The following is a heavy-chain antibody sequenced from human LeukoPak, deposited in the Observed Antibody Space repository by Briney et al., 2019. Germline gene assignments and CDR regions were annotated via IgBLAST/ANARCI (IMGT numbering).Heavy chain of an antibody. J-gene: IGHJ5*02. CDR2: IYYSGST. Sequence: NPSETLSLTCTVSGVSISSYYWGWLRQPPGKGLEGVGYIYYSGSTNYNPSLKSRVTISVDTSKNQFSLKLSSVTAADTAVYYCARRGEGSSWYSWDWFDPWGQGTLVTVSS. D-gene: IGHD6-13*01. CDR3: ARRGEGSSWYSWDWFDP. CDR1: GVSISSYY. V-gene: IGHV4-59*08.